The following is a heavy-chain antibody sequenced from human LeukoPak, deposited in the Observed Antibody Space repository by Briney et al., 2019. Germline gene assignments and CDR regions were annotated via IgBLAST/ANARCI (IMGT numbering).Heavy chain of an antibody. CDR3: ARVMSGYYVVLDI. Sequence: GGSLRLSCAASGFIFSSYAMTWVRQAPGRGLEWLSTISGSGTTTYYVDSVKGRFTVSRDNAKNILYLQMNSLRAEDTAVYYCARVMSGYYVVLDIWGQGTMVTVSS. D-gene: IGHD3-3*01. J-gene: IGHJ3*02. V-gene: IGHV3-23*01. CDR1: GFIFSSYA. CDR2: ISGSGTTT.